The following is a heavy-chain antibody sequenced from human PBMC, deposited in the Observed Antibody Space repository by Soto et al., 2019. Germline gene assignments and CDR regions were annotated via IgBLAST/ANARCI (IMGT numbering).Heavy chain of an antibody. V-gene: IGHV1-18*04. Sequence: SSVKFSCKAFAYTFTSYVISWVLQAPGQGLEWMGWISAYNGNTNYAQKLQRRVTMTTDTSTSTAYMQLRSLRSDDTAVYYCARGGVTGYYKVVDYWGQGTLLTV. CDR2: ISAYNGNT. CDR3: ARGGVTGYYKVVDY. J-gene: IGHJ4*02. CDR1: AYTFTSYV. D-gene: IGHD3-9*01.